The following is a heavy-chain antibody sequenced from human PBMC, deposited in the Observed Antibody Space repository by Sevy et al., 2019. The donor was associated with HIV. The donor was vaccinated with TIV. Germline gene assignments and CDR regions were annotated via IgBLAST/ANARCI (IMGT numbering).Heavy chain of an antibody. D-gene: IGHD6-19*01. CDR3: ARDGMAVAGYYYYMDV. CDR1: GFNFDEYG. J-gene: IGHJ6*03. CDR2: INWNGGTT. Sequence: GGSLRLSCAASGFNFDEYGMSWVRQAPGKGLEWVSGINWNGGTTAYADSLKGRFTISRDNARNSLYLQMNSLRADDTALYYCARDGMAVAGYYYYMDVWGKGTTVTFSS. V-gene: IGHV3-20*04.